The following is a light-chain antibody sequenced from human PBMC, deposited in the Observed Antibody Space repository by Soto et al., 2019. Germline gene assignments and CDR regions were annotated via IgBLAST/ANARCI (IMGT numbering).Light chain of an antibody. Sequence: QSVLTQPPSASGSTGQSVTISCTGTSSDVGGYNYVSWFQQHPGKAPKLMIYEVNKRPSGVPDRFSGSKSGNTASLTVSGLQADDEADYYCSSYAGSNNYVFGSGTKVTVL. CDR2: EVN. V-gene: IGLV2-8*01. J-gene: IGLJ1*01. CDR1: SSDVGGYNY. CDR3: SSYAGSNNYV.